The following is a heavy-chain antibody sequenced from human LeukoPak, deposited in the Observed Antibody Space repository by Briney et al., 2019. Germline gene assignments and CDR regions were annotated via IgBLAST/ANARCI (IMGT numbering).Heavy chain of an antibody. Sequence: GVSLRLSCVASGFTFSSHWVTWARHARGEGLEWVATINQDGTEIYYVDCVNGRFPISRDNAKQSLYLQMNSLRAEVTAVYYCARDTPVSAGYFDYWGRGILVTVSS. V-gene: IGHV3-7*01. CDR2: INQDGTEI. D-gene: IGHD2-21*02. J-gene: IGHJ4*02. CDR3: ARDTPVSAGYFDY. CDR1: GFTFSSHW.